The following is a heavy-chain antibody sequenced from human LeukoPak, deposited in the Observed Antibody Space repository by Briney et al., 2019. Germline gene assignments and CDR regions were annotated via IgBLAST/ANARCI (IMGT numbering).Heavy chain of an antibody. CDR2: IRSDGSSN. Sequence: GGSLRLSCAASGFTFSSHGMHWVRQAPGKGLEWVTFIRSDGSSNYYGDSVKGRFTLSRDNFKNTLSLQMDSLRAEDTAVYYCVRDRDWGFDYWGQGTLVTVSS. D-gene: IGHD3/OR15-3a*01. V-gene: IGHV3-30*02. CDR1: GFTFSSHG. J-gene: IGHJ4*02. CDR3: VRDRDWGFDY.